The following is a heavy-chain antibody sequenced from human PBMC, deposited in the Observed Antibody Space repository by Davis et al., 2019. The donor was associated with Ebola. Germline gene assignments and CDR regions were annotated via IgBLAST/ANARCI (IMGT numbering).Heavy chain of an antibody. V-gene: IGHV3-20*01. Sequence: PGGSLRLSCAASGFTFDDYGMSWVRHAPGKALECVSGINWNGGSTGYADSVKGRFTISRDNAKNSLYLQMNSLRAEDTALYHCARYDILIGYLFDIWGQGTMVTVSS. CDR1: GFTFDDYG. D-gene: IGHD3-9*01. CDR3: ARYDILIGYLFDI. J-gene: IGHJ3*02. CDR2: INWNGGST.